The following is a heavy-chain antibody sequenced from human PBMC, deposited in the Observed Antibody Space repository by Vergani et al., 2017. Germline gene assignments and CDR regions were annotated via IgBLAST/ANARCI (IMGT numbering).Heavy chain of an antibody. Sequence: QVQLVESGGGVVQPGGSLRLSCAASGFTFSSYGMHWVRQAPGKGLEWVAFIRYDGSNKYYADSVKGRFNISRDNSKNTLYLEMKSLRVEDTAVYYCARARCGVASFMSNLRDTWGQGTLVSVSS. CDR3: ARARCGVASFMSNLRDT. J-gene: IGHJ5*02. CDR1: GFTFSSYG. CDR2: IRYDGSNK. D-gene: IGHD2-2*01. V-gene: IGHV3-30*02.